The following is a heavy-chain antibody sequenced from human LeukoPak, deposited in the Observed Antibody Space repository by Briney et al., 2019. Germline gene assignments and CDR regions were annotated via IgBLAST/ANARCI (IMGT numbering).Heavy chain of an antibody. D-gene: IGHD3-16*02. J-gene: IGHJ6*03. CDR1: GYTFTSYG. CDR2: ISAYNGNT. Sequence: WASVKVSCKASGYTFTSYGISWVRQAPGQGLEWMGWISAYNGNTNYAQKLQGRVTMTTDTSTSTAYMELRSLRSDDTAVYYCARIYDYVWGSYHYYYMDVWGKGTTVTVSS. CDR3: ARIYDYVWGSYHYYYMDV. V-gene: IGHV1-18*01.